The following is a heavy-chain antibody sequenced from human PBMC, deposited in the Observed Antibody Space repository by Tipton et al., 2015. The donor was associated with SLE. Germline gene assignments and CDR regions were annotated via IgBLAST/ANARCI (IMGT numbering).Heavy chain of an antibody. CDR3: ARGLTMIVVAWGY. CDR2: IYTSGST. V-gene: IGHV4-61*02. CDR1: GGSISSGSYY. Sequence: TLSLTCTVSGGSISSGSYYWSWIRQPAGKGLEWIGRIYTSGSTNYNPSLKSRVTISVDTSKNQFSLKLSSVTAADTAVYYCARGLTMIVVAWGYWGQGTLVAVSS. J-gene: IGHJ4*02. D-gene: IGHD3-22*01.